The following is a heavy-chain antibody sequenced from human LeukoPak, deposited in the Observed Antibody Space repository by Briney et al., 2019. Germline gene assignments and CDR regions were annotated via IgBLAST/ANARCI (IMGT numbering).Heavy chain of an antibody. D-gene: IGHD4-11*01. V-gene: IGHV3-74*01. CDR1: GFTFSSFW. CDR3: AREGEDYPHKNFDY. Sequence: PGGSLRLSCAASGFTFSSFWMHWVRQAPGKGLVWVSRINSDGSSTTYADSVKGRFTISRDNAKNTLYLQMNSLRAEDTAVYYCAREGEDYPHKNFDYWGQGILVTVSS. J-gene: IGHJ4*02. CDR2: INSDGSST.